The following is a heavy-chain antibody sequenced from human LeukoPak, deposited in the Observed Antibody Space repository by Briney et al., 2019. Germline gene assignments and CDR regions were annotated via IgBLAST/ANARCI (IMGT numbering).Heavy chain of an antibody. D-gene: IGHD6-6*01. CDR1: GFTFRSYA. J-gene: IGHJ6*02. V-gene: IGHV3-48*01. CDR3: AREREYSGEGYYYGMDV. Sequence: PGGSLRLSCAASGFTFRSYAMQWVRQAPGKGLEWVSYITYNSGTIFYADSVKGRFTISRDNAKDSLYLQMSSLRAEDTAVYYCAREREYSGEGYYYGMDVWGQGTTVTVSS. CDR2: ITYNSGTI.